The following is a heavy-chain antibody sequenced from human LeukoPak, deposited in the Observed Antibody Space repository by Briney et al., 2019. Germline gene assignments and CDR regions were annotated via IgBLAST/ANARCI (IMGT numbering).Heavy chain of an antibody. V-gene: IGHV3-33*01. CDR2: IWYDGSNK. CDR1: GLTFSSYG. CDR3: ARGGSGNFFDC. D-gene: IGHD3-3*01. Sequence: GRSLRLSCAASGLTFSSYGMHWVRQAPGKGLEWVAVIWYDGSNKYYADSVKGRFTISRDNSKNTLYLQMNSLRAEDTAVYYCARGGSGNFFDCWGQGTLVTVSS. J-gene: IGHJ4*02.